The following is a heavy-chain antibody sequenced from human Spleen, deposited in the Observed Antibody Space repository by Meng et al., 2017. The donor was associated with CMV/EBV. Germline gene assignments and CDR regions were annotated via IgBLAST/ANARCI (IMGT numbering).Heavy chain of an antibody. D-gene: IGHD3-10*01. CDR3: ARGAMGYGSGPLDY. J-gene: IGHJ4*02. Sequence: KASGYSFIDYYIHWVRQAPGQGLEWMGWMNPIKGDTISVQNFQGRVTMTRDTSINTAYMELNRLRSDDTAIYYCARGAMGYGSGPLDYWGQGTLVTVSS. CDR2: MNPIKGDT. CDR1: GYSFIDYY. V-gene: IGHV1-2*02.